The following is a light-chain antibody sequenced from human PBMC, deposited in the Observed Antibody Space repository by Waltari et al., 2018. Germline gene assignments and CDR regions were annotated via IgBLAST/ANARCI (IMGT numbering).Light chain of an antibody. V-gene: IGLV3-21*04. CDR3: QVWDRGAHWV. CDR1: DIGRKT. CDR2: YDS. J-gene: IGLJ3*02. Sequence: SYVLTQPPSVSVAPGKTARITCGGNDIGRKTVHWYQQRPGRAPLLVIYYDSDRPSGNPERLSGSKSGNTATLTISRVEVGDEADYYCQVWDRGAHWVFGGGTKLTVL.